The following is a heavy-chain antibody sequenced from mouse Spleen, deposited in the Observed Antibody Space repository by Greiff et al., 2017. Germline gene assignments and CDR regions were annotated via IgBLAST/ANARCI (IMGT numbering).Heavy chain of an antibody. J-gene: IGHJ3*01. Sequence: VQLQQSGAELVRPGTSVKVSCKASGYAFTNYLIEWVKQRPGQGLEWIGVINPGSGGTNYNEKFKGKATLTADKSSSTAYMQLSSLTSEDSAVYFCARSLITTATGFAYWGQGTLVTVSA. D-gene: IGHD1-2*01. CDR2: INPGSGGT. CDR1: GYAFTNYL. CDR3: ARSLITTATGFAY. V-gene: IGHV1-54*01.